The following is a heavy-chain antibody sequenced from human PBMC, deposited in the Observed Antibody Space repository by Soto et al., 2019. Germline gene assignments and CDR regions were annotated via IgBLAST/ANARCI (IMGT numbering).Heavy chain of an antibody. V-gene: IGHV4-30-4*01. CDR1: GGSISSGDYY. CDR3: ARVIPKGYCSSTSCYKQNWFDP. CDR2: IYYSGST. Sequence: TLSLTCTFSGGSISSGDYYWSWIRQPPGKGLEWIGYIYYSGSTYYNPSLKSRVTISVDTSKNQFSLKLSSVTAADTAVYYCARVIPKGYCSSTSCYKQNWFDPWGQGTLVTVSS. D-gene: IGHD2-2*01. J-gene: IGHJ5*02.